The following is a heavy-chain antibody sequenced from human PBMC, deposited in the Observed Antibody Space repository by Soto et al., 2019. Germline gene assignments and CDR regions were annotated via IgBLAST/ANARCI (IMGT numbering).Heavy chain of an antibody. CDR1: GFTFSSYW. D-gene: IGHD5-18*01. CDR2: ISGSGGST. CDR3: AKDIGARDGTGIQLWLHSFDY. V-gene: IGHV3-23*01. Sequence: GGSLRLSCAASGFTFSSYWTHWVRQAPGKGLEWVSAISGSGGSTYYADSAKGRDTISRANSKNTQYPQMNSLRAEDTAVYYCAKDIGARDGTGIQLWLHSFDYWGQGTLVTVSS. J-gene: IGHJ4*02.